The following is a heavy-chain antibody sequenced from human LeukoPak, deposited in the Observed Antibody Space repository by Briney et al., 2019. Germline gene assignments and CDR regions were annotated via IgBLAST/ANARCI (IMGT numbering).Heavy chain of an antibody. CDR2: ISYDGSNK. D-gene: IGHD2-15*01. Sequence: PGGSPRLSCAASGFTFSSYGMHWVRQAPGKGLEWVAVISYDGSNKYYADSVKGRFTISRDNSKNTLYLQMNSLRAEDTAVYHCAKESIAGFDYWGQGTLVTVSS. V-gene: IGHV3-30*18. J-gene: IGHJ4*02. CDR1: GFTFSSYG. CDR3: AKESIAGFDY.